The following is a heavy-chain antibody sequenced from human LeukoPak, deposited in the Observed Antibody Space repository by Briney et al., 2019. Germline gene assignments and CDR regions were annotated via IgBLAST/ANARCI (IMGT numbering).Heavy chain of an antibody. CDR1: GFTFSSSA. CDR3: AKQLGYCSDGSCYFPY. Sequence: GGSLRLSCAASGFTFSSSAMSRVRQAPGKGLEWVSAISNNGGYTYYADSVQGRFTISRDNSKSTLCLQMNSLRAEDTAVYYCAKQLGYCSDGSCYFPYWGQGTLVTVSS. V-gene: IGHV3-23*01. CDR2: ISNNGGYT. J-gene: IGHJ4*02. D-gene: IGHD2-15*01.